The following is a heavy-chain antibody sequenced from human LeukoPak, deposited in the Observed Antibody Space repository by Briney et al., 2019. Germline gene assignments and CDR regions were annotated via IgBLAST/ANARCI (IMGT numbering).Heavy chain of an antibody. V-gene: IGHV5-51*01. Sequence: GESLKISCKASGNTFVGHWIGWVRQVPGEGLEWMAVIYPGDSTTRYSPSLQSQVTISADKFLNTVYLQWNSLKASDTATYYCARSNSGSYFHLDYWGQGTPVTVSS. J-gene: IGHJ4*02. D-gene: IGHD1-26*01. CDR3: ARSNSGSYFHLDY. CDR2: IYPGDSTT. CDR1: GNTFVGHW.